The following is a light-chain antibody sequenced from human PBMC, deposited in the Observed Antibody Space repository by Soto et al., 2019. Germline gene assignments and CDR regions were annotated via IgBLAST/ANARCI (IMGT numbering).Light chain of an antibody. J-gene: IGKJ4*01. V-gene: IGKV3D-20*02. CDR1: QTVSNNY. CDR3: QQRTSWPT. CDR2: GAS. Sequence: EIVLTQSPDTLSLSPGERATVSCRASQTVSNNYLAWYQQKPGQAPRLLIYGASTRATGIPARFSGSGSGTDFTLTISSLEPEDFAVYYCQQRTSWPTFGGGTKVDIK.